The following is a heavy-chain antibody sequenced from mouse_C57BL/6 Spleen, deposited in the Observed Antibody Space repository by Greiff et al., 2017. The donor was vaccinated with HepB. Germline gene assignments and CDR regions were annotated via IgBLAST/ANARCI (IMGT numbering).Heavy chain of an antibody. Sequence: EVHLVESEGGLVQPGSSMKLSCTASGFTFSDYYMAWVRQVPEKGLEWVANINYDGSSTYYLDSLKSRFIISRDNAKNILYLQMSSLKSEDTATYYCARDRGLLAMDYWGQGTSVTVSS. CDR1: GFTFSDYY. CDR2: INYDGSST. V-gene: IGHV5-16*01. CDR3: ARDRGLLAMDY. J-gene: IGHJ4*01. D-gene: IGHD2-3*01.